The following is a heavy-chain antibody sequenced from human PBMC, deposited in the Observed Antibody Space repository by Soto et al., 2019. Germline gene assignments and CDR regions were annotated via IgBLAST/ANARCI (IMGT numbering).Heavy chain of an antibody. D-gene: IGHD3-22*01. CDR2: VSTNDDRT. CDR3: ARELNTESSAYYSFAF. CDR1: GYIFTAYG. V-gene: IGHV1-18*01. J-gene: IGHJ4*02. Sequence: GASVKVSCKTSGYIFTAYGLAWLRQAPGQRPEGMGWVSTNDDRTNYAQKFQGRVTMTSDRSTTTTSMELRSLRPDDAAVYYCARELNTESSAYYSFAFWGQGTLVTVSS.